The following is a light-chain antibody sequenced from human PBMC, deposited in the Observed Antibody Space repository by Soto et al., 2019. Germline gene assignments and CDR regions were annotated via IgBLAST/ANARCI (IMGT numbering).Light chain of an antibody. J-gene: IGKJ5*01. CDR2: GAS. CDR3: QQYGSSPSIT. V-gene: IGKV3-20*01. CDR1: QSVISSY. Sequence: EIVVTHAPCTLSLSPVERATLSCRASQSVISSYLAFYQQKPCQAPRLLIYGASSRATGIPDRFSGSGSGTDFTLTISRLEPEDFAVYYCQQYGSSPSITFGQGTRLEIK.